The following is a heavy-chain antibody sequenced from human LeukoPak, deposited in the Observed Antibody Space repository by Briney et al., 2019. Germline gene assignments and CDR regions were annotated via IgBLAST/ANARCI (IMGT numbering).Heavy chain of an antibody. CDR2: ISYDGSNK. J-gene: IGHJ4*02. CDR1: GFTFSSYA. Sequence: GGSLRLSCAASGFTFSSYAMHWVRQAPGKGLEWVAVISYDGSNKYYADSVKGRFTISRDNSKNTLYLQMNSLRAEDTAVYYCAREKETNLYDFWSGYQYYFDYWGQGTLVTVSS. V-gene: IGHV3-30*04. CDR3: AREKETNLYDFWSGYQYYFDY. D-gene: IGHD3-3*01.